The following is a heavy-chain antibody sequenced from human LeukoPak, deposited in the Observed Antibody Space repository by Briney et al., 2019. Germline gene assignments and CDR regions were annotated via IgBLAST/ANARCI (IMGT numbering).Heavy chain of an antibody. J-gene: IGHJ4*02. CDR1: GFTFSSYA. CDR3: AKVATNPGNSGYDWPTEDY. V-gene: IGHV3-23*01. D-gene: IGHD5-12*01. Sequence: GGSLTLSCVVSGFTFSSYAMSWDRQAPGKELEWVSGISGGGGSTYYADSVKGRFTISRDNSKNTLYLQMNSLRAEDTAIYYCAKVATNPGNSGYDWPTEDYWGQGTLVTVSS. CDR2: ISGGGGST.